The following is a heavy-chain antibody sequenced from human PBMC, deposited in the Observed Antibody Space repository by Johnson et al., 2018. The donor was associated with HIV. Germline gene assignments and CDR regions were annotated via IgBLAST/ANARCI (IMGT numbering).Heavy chain of an antibody. CDR3: ARVKRGYDSSGYYGAFDS. D-gene: IGHD3-22*01. Sequence: VQLVESGGGVVRPGGSLRLSCAASGFTFDDYGMSWVRQAPGKGLEWVSGINWNGGSKGYVDSVKGRFTISRDNAKNSLYLQMNSLRAEDTALYYCARVKRGYDSSGYYGAFDSWGQGTMVTVSS. V-gene: IGHV3-20*04. CDR1: GFTFDDYG. J-gene: IGHJ3*02. CDR2: INWNGGSK.